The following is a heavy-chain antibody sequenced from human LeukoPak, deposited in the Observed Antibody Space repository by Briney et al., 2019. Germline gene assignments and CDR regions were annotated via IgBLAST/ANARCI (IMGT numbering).Heavy chain of an antibody. CDR2: IIPIFGTA. V-gene: IGHV1-69*13. CDR1: GGTFSSYA. J-gene: IGHJ6*02. Sequence: GASVKVSCKASGGTFSSYAISWVRQAPGQGLEWMGGIIPIFGTANYAQKFQDRVTITADESTSTAYMELSSLRSEDTAVYYCASLSGSYLATPRGSGMDVWGQGTTVTVSS. D-gene: IGHD1-26*01. CDR3: ASLSGSYLATPRGSGMDV.